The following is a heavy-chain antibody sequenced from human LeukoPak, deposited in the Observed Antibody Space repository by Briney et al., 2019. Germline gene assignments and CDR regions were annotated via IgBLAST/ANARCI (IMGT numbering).Heavy chain of an antibody. V-gene: IGHV3-48*03. D-gene: IGHD3-10*01. J-gene: IGHJ6*02. CDR3: ARENTYGSGTYYYYGIDV. CDR2: ISSSGSTI. Sequence: GGSLRLSCAASGFTFSSYEMNWVRQAPGKGLQWVSYISSSGSTIYYTDSVKGRFTISRDNAKNSLFLQMNSLRAEDTAVYYCARENTYGSGTYYYYGIDVWGQGTTVTVSS. CDR1: GFTFSSYE.